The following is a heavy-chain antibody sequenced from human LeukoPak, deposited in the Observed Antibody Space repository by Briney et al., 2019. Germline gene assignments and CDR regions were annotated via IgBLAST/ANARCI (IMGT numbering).Heavy chain of an antibody. J-gene: IGHJ4*02. CDR2: ISAYNGNT. Sequence: ASVKVSCKVSGYTFTSYGISWVRQAPGQGLEWMGWISAYNGNTNYAQKLQGRVTMTTDTSTSTAYMELRSLRSDDTAVYYCARPFSSGWPFDYWGQGTLVTVSS. CDR1: GYTFTSYG. D-gene: IGHD6-19*01. V-gene: IGHV1-18*01. CDR3: ARPFSSGWPFDY.